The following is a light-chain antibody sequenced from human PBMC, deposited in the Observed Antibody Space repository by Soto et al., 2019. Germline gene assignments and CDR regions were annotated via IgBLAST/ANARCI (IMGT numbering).Light chain of an antibody. CDR1: QSVSSY. V-gene: IGKV3-20*01. CDR2: DAS. CDR3: QQYGSSLIT. Sequence: EIVLTQSPATLSLSPWERATLSCRASQSVSSYLAWYQQKPGQAPRLLIYDASNRATGIPARFSGSGSGTDFTLTISRVEPEDFAVYYCQQYGSSLITLGQGTRLEIK. J-gene: IGKJ5*01.